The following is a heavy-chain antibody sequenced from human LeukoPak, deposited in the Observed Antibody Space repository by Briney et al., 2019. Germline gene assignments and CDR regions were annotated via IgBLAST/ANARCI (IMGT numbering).Heavy chain of an antibody. Sequence: SVKVSCKASGGTFSSYAISWVRQAPGQGLEWMGGIIPIFGTANYAQKFQGRVTITTDESTSTAYMELSSLRSEDTAVYYCTFGVVIRDYYYYTDVWGKGTTVTVSS. D-gene: IGHD3-3*01. J-gene: IGHJ6*03. CDR2: IIPIFGTA. CDR1: GGTFSSYA. CDR3: TFGVVIRDYYYYTDV. V-gene: IGHV1-69*05.